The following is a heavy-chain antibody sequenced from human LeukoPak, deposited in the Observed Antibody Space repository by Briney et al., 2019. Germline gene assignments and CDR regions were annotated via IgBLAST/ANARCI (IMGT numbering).Heavy chain of an antibody. J-gene: IGHJ4*02. V-gene: IGHV1-2*02. Sequence: ASVKVSCKASGYTFTAYYMHWVRQAPGQRLEWMGWIDTHTGDTKYAQKFQGRVTITRDTSIGTAYMELSSVTSDDTAVYYCASEAICAGGTCSLQRVASWGGGTLVTVSS. CDR2: IDTHTGDT. CDR3: ASEAICAGGTCSLQRVAS. D-gene: IGHD2-8*02. CDR1: GYTFTAYY.